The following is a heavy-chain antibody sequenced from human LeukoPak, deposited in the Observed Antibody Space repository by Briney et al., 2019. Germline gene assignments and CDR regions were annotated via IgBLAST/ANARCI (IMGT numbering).Heavy chain of an antibody. Sequence: GGSLRLSCAASGFTFSSYAMHWVRQAPGKGLEWVAVISYDGSNKYYADSVKGRFTISRDNSKNTLYLQMNSLRAEDTAVYYCARDSWWLQFQDYWGQGTLVTVSS. CDR2: ISYDGSNK. V-gene: IGHV3-30*04. J-gene: IGHJ4*02. D-gene: IGHD5-24*01. CDR1: GFTFSSYA. CDR3: ARDSWWLQFQDY.